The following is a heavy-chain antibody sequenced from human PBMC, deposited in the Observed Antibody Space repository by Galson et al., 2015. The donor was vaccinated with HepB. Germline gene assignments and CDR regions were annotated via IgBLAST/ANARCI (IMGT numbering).Heavy chain of an antibody. CDR2: IWYDGSNK. CDR1: GFTFSSYG. CDR3: ARAPDSGWYFNS. J-gene: IGHJ4*02. D-gene: IGHD6-19*01. V-gene: IGHV3-33*01. Sequence: SLRLSCAASGFTFSSYGMHWVRQAPGKGLEWVGVIWYDGSNKYYADSVKGRFTISRDNSKNTLYLQMNSPRAEDTAVYYCARAPDSGWYFNSWGQGTLVTVSS.